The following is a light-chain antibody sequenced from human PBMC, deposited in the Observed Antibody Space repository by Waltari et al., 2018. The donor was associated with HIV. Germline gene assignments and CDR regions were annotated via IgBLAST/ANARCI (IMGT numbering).Light chain of an antibody. Sequence: SSELAQVPTVSVALGQTIRITCQGDTLRSSYASWYQQKPGQAPLLVMYGKNNRPSGIPDRFSGSTSGNTASLTISGAQAEDEADYYCNTRDKTVKSYVFGNGTKVSVL. J-gene: IGLJ1*01. CDR1: TLRSSY. CDR2: GKN. CDR3: NTRDKTVKSYV. V-gene: IGLV3-19*01.